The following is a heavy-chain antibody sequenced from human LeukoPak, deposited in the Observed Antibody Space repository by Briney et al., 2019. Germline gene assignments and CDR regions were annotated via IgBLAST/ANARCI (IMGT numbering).Heavy chain of an antibody. CDR3: TKRVKYGGTWDHFAD. D-gene: IGHD1-26*01. J-gene: IGHJ4*02. CDR1: GFTFDNYR. CDR2: VNADGGNT. V-gene: IGHV3-23*01. Sequence: GGSLRLSCAASGFTFDNYRMSWVRQAPGKGLEWVSTVNADGGNTYYADSVKGRFTISRDNSKSTLILQMNGLRVEDTALYYCTKRVKYGGTWDHFADWGQGTLVTVSS.